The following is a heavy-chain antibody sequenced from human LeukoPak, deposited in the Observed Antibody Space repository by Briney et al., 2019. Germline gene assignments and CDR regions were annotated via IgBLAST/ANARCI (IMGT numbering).Heavy chain of an antibody. V-gene: IGHV3-74*01. CDR2: INSDGSST. CDR3: ARAGAGYYDSSGYTN. J-gene: IGHJ4*02. D-gene: IGHD3-22*01. Sequence: GESLRLSCAASGFTFSSYWMHWVRQAPGKGLVWVSRINSDGSSTSYADSVKGRFTISRDNAKNTLYLQMNSLRAEDTAVYYCARAGAGYYDSSGYTNWGQGTLVTVSS. CDR1: GFTFSSYW.